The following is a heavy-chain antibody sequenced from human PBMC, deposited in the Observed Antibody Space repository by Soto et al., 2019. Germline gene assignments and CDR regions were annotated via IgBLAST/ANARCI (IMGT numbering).Heavy chain of an antibody. J-gene: IGHJ3*02. CDR1: GFTFSNAW. CDR2: IKSKTDGGTT. Sequence: GGSLRLSXAASGFTFSNAWMSWVRQAPGKGLEWVGRIKSKTDGGTTDYAAPVKGRFTISRDDSKNTLYLQMNSLKTEDTAVYYCTTAGIAVAGRGAFDIWGQGTMVTVSS. CDR3: TTAGIAVAGRGAFDI. V-gene: IGHV3-15*01. D-gene: IGHD6-19*01.